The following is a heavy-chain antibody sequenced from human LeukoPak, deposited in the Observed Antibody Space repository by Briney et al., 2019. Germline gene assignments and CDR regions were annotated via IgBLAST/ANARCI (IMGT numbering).Heavy chain of an antibody. Sequence: MSGGSLRLSCAASGFTFSSYSMNWVRQAPGKGLEWVSSISSSSSYICYADSVKGRFTISRDNAKNSLYLQMNSLRAEDTAVYYCAREDNVDYWGQGTLVTVSS. CDR1: GFTFSSYS. CDR2: ISSSSSYI. CDR3: AREDNVDY. D-gene: IGHD1-14*01. V-gene: IGHV3-21*01. J-gene: IGHJ4*02.